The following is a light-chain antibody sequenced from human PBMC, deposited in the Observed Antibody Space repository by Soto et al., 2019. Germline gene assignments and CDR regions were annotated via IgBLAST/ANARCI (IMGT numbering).Light chain of an antibody. CDR2: DVS. CDR1: SSDVGGYNY. CDR3: SSYTSSSTHYV. J-gene: IGLJ1*01. V-gene: IGLV2-14*01. Sequence: QSVLTQPASVSGSPGQSITISCTGTSSDVGGYNYASWYQQHPGKAPKLMIYDVSNRPSGVSNRFSGSKSGNTASLTISGLQAEDEADYYCSSYTSSSTHYVFGTGTRSPS.